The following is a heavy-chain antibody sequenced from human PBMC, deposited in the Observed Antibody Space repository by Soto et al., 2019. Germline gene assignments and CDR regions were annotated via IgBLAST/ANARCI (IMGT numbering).Heavy chain of an antibody. Sequence: EVQLVESGGGLVKPGGSLRLSCAASGFTFSNAWMSWVRQAPGKGLEWVGRIKSKTDGGTTDYAAPVKGRFTISRDDSKNTLYLQMNSLKTEDTAVYYCTTTVGGYYGSGSYYNVGYWGQGTLVTVSS. J-gene: IGHJ4*02. V-gene: IGHV3-15*01. CDR1: GFTFSNAW. CDR3: TTTVGGYYGSGSYYNVGY. D-gene: IGHD3-10*01. CDR2: IKSKTDGGTT.